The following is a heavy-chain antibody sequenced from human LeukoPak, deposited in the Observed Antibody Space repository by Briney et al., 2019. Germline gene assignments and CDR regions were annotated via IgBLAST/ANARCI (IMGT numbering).Heavy chain of an antibody. J-gene: IGHJ4*02. Sequence: GGSLRLSCAASGFTFSSYAMSWVRRAPGKGLEWVSAISGSGGSTYYADSVKGRFAISRDNSKNTLYLQTNSLRAEDTAVYYCAKDRRLYSSFDHWGQGTLVTVSS. D-gene: IGHD6-13*01. CDR1: GFTFSSYA. CDR3: AKDRRLYSSFDH. V-gene: IGHV3-23*01. CDR2: ISGSGGST.